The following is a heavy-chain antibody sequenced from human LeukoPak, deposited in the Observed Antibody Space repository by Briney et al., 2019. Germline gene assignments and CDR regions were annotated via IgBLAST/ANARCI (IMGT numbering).Heavy chain of an antibody. CDR2: IIPIFGTA. Sequence: SVKVSCKASGGTFSSYAISWARQAPGQGLEWMGGIIPIFGTANYAQKFQGRVTITTDESTSTAYMELSSLRSEDTAVYYCARDMNYYDSSGYLDAFDIWGQGTMVTVSS. D-gene: IGHD3-22*01. CDR1: GGTFSSYA. V-gene: IGHV1-69*05. J-gene: IGHJ3*02. CDR3: ARDMNYYDSSGYLDAFDI.